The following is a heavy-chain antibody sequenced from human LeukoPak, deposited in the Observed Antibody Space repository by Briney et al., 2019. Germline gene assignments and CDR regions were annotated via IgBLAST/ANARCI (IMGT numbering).Heavy chain of an antibody. CDR3: ARRAFGTRSAGAFDI. Sequence: SSVKVSCKASGYTFTSYGINWVRQAPGQGLEWMGWISAYNGDTNYAQKLQGRVTMTTDTSTSTAYMELRSLRSDDTAVYYCARRAFGTRSAGAFDIWGQGTMVTVSS. CDR1: GYTFTSYG. D-gene: IGHD1-1*01. V-gene: IGHV1-18*01. J-gene: IGHJ3*02. CDR2: ISAYNGDT.